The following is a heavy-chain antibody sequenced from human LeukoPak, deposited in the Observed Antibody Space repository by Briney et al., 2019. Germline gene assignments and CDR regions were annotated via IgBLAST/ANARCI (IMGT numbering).Heavy chain of an antibody. CDR1: GYTFTSYG. V-gene: IGHV1-18*01. CDR3: ARDRGIVVVTRNPYYYYMDV. Sequence: ASVKVSCKASGYTFTSYGISWVRQAPGQGLEWMGWISAYNGNTNYAQKLQGRVTMTTDTSTSTAYMELRSLRSDDTAVYYCARDRGIVVVTRNPYYYYMDVWGKGTTVTVSS. D-gene: IGHD2-21*02. CDR2: ISAYNGNT. J-gene: IGHJ6*03.